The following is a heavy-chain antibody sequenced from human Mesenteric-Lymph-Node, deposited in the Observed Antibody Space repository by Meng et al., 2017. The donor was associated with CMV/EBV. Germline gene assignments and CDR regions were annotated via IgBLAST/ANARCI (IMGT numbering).Heavy chain of an antibody. CDR1: GFTFDDYA. V-gene: IGHV3-43D*03. CDR2: ITWAGDST. Sequence: GESLKISCAASGFTFDDYAMHWVRQAPGKGLEWVSLITWAGDSTYYADSVKGRFTISRDNSRNSLFLQMNSLRAEDTALYYCAKDSRGSSSGYYFDYWGQGTLVTAS. CDR3: AKDSRGSSSGYYFDY. D-gene: IGHD6-6*01. J-gene: IGHJ4*02.